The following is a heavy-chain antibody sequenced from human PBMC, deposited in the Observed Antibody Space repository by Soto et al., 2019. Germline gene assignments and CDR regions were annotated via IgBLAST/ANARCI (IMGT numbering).Heavy chain of an antibody. CDR3: AREGGESSDGLYYFDS. V-gene: IGHV4-30-4*01. CDR2: IYYSGNT. D-gene: IGHD3-16*01. Sequence: QVQLQESGPGLVKPSQTLSLTCTVSGGPTSSDNYWSWIRQPPGKGLEWIGHIYYSGNTDYNPSLKCRFAISMDTSKNQFSLMLSSVTAADTAVYFCAREGGESSDGLYYFDSWGQGSLVTGSS. J-gene: IGHJ4*02. CDR1: GGPTSSDNY.